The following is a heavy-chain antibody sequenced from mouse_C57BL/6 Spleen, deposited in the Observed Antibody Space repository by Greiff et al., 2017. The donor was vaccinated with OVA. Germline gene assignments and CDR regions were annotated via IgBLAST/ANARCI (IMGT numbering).Heavy chain of an antibody. D-gene: IGHD2-2*01. CDR3: ARGDGYGFAY. J-gene: IGHJ3*01. Sequence: EVKLMESGPGLVKPSQSLSLTCSVTGYSMTSGYYWNWIRQFPGNKLEWMGYISYDGSNNYNPSLKNRISITRDTSKNQFFLKLNSVTTEDTATYYCARGDGYGFAYWGQGTLVTVSA. V-gene: IGHV3-6*01. CDR2: ISYDGSN. CDR1: GYSMTSGYY.